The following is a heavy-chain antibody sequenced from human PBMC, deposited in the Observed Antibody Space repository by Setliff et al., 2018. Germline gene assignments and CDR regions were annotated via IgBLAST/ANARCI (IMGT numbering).Heavy chain of an antibody. D-gene: IGHD3-10*01. V-gene: IGHV1-18*01. CDR3: ARRPRAVYGSGRRNWFLDY. J-gene: IGHJ4*02. CDR1: GYTFSSYA. CDR2: ISVYSGNT. Sequence: ASVKVSCKASGYTFSSYAISWVRQAPGQGLEWLGWISVYSGNTDYAQNFQGRVTMTADTSTSTAYMELRSLTSDDTAVYYCARRPRAVYGSGRRNWFLDYWGRGTLVTVSS.